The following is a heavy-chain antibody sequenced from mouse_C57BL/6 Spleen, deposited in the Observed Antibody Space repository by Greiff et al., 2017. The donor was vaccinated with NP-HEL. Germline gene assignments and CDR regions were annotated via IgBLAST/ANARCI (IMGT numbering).Heavy chain of an antibody. CDR2: ISYDGSN. CDR3: VVSGDYDPWFAY. V-gene: IGHV3-6*01. J-gene: IGHJ3*01. D-gene: IGHD2-4*01. CDR1: GYSITSGYY. Sequence: DVKLQESGPGLVKPSQSLSLTCSVTGYSITSGYYWNWIRQFPGNKLEWMGYISYDGSNNYNPSLKNRISITRDTSKNQFFLKLNSVTTEDTATYYCVVSGDYDPWFAYWGHGTLVTVSA.